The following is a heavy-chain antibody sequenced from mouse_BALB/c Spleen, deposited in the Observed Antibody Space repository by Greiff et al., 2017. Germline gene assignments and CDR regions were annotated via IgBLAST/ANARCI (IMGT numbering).Heavy chain of an antibody. CDR1: GYSITSGYY. J-gene: IGHJ3*01. V-gene: IGHV3-6*02. CDR3: ARGVYGY. D-gene: IGHD1-2*01. CDR2: ISYDGSN. Sequence: DVQLQESGPGLVKPSQSLSLTCSVTGYSITSGYYWNWIRQFPGNKLEWMGYISYDGSNNYNPSLKNRISITRDTSKNQFFLKLNSVTTEDTATYYCARGVYGYWGQGTLVTVSA.